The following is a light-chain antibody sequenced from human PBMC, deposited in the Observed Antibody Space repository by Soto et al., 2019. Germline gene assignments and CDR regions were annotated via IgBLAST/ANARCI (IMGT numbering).Light chain of an antibody. CDR2: AAS. Sequence: DIQMTQSPSSVSASVGDRVTMSCRASQGISSWLAWYQQKPGKAPKRLIYAASSLQSGVPSRFSGSGSGTEFTLTISSLQPEDFGTYYCLQHNSYPITFGQGTRLEIK. CDR1: QGISSW. V-gene: IGKV1-17*03. J-gene: IGKJ5*01. CDR3: LQHNSYPIT.